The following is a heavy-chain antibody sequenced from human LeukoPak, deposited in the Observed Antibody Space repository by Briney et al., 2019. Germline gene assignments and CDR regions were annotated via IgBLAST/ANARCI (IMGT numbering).Heavy chain of an antibody. CDR2: IKTDGSGT. CDR1: GFTFSAYW. Sequence: GGSLRLSCAASGFTFSAYWMHWVRHAPGKGLVWVSRIKTDGSGTDSADSVKGRFTISRDNAKNTLYLQMNSLTAEDTAVYYCARGLVALDYWGQGTLVTVSS. V-gene: IGHV3-74*01. D-gene: IGHD2-21*01. CDR3: ARGLVALDY. J-gene: IGHJ4*02.